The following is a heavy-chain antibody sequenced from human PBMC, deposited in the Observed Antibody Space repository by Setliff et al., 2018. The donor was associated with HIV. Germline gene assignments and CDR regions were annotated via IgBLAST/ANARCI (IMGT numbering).Heavy chain of an antibody. D-gene: IGHD5-12*01. V-gene: IGHV3-9*01. Sequence: QPGGSLRLSCAVSGFTFDDHAMHWVRQSPGKGVEWVSGISWNSGSKDYADSVKDRFTISRDNAKNTLYLQMNSLRAEDTGVYYCHSGYDTEEQSYFDYWGQGTLVTVSS. CDR1: GFTFDDHA. CDR3: HSGYDTEEQSYFDY. CDR2: ISWNSGSK. J-gene: IGHJ4*02.